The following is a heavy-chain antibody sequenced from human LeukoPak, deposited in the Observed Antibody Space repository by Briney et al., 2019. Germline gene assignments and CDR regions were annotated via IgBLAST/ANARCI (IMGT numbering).Heavy chain of an antibody. D-gene: IGHD2-2*01. CDR1: GFTFSSYA. CDR2: ISGSGGST. V-gene: IGHV3-23*01. J-gene: IGHJ3*02. CDR3: AKGYRACSSTSCPRNGAFDI. Sequence: GGSLRLSCAASGFTFSSYAMSWVRQAPGKGLEWVSAISGSGGSTYYADSVKGRFTISRDNSKNTLYLQMNSLRAEDTAVYYCAKGYRACSSTSCPRNGAFDIWGQGTMVTVSS.